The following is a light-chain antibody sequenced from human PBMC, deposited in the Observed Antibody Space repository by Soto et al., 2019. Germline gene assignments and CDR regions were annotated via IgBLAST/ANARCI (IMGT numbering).Light chain of an antibody. CDR2: DAS. V-gene: IGKV1-5*01. Sequence: DIQMTQSPSTLSASVGDRFTITWRASQSISSWLAWYQQKPGKAPKLLIYDASSLESGVPSRFSGSGSGTEFTLTISSLQPDDSATYYCQQCNRYPITFGQGTRLEIK. J-gene: IGKJ5*01. CDR1: QSISSW. CDR3: QQCNRYPIT.